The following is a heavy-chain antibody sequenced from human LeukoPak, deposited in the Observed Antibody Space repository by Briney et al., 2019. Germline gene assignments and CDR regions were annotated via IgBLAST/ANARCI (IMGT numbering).Heavy chain of an antibody. CDR3: ASFNHNIGWFDP. CDR1: GYTFTSYA. CDR2: IIPIFGTA. Sequence: SVKVSCKASGYTFTSYAMNWVRQAPGQGLEWMGGIIPIFGTANYAQKFQGRVTITADESTSTAYMELSSLRSEDTAVYYCASFNHNIGWFDPWGQGTLVTVSS. D-gene: IGHD1-14*01. J-gene: IGHJ5*02. V-gene: IGHV1-69*13.